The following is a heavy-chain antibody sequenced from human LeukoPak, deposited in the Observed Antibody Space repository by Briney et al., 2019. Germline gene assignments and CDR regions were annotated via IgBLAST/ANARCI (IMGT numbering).Heavy chain of an antibody. CDR1: GFSFSNYW. CDR2: MNSDGSAT. CDR3: AEGPNCSVS. J-gene: IGHJ4*02. Sequence: GGSLRLSCAASGFSFSNYWMHWVRQAPGKGLVWVTRMNSDGSATYYADSVQGRFTISRDNAKHTLYLQMNSLRAEDTAMYFCAEGPNCSVSWGQGTLVTVSS. V-gene: IGHV3-74*01.